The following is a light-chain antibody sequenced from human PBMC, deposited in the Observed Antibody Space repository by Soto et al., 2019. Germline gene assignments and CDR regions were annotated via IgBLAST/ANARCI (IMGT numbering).Light chain of an antibody. Sequence: DIQMTQSPSSLSASVGDRVTITCQVSQDISNYLNWYQQKPGKAPKLLIYDASNLEIGVPSRFSGRGSGTDFTFTISSLQPEDIATYYCQQYDNLPPRTFGQGTKVEI. V-gene: IGKV1-33*01. CDR3: QQYDNLPPRT. CDR1: QDISNY. CDR2: DAS. J-gene: IGKJ1*01.